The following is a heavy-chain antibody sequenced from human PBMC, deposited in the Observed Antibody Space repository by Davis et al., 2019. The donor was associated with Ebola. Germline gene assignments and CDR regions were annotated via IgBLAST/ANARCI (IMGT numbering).Heavy chain of an antibody. Sequence: ASVKVSCKASGYTFTSYYMHWVRQAPGQGLEWMGIINPSGGSTSYAQKFQGRVTMTRDTSTSTAYMELSSLRSEDTAVYYCAEGDSSSWSQILGSSYFDPWGQGTLVTVSS. V-gene: IGHV1-46*01. CDR3: AEGDSSSWSQILGSSYFDP. CDR1: GYTFTSYY. D-gene: IGHD6-13*01. J-gene: IGHJ5*02. CDR2: INPSGGST.